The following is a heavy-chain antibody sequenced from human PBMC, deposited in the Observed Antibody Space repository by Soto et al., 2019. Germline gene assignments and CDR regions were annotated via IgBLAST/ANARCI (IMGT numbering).Heavy chain of an antibody. D-gene: IGHD3-22*01. V-gene: IGHV4-4*07. Sequence: LSLTCTVSGGSISSYYWSWIRQPAGKGLEWIGRIYTSGSTNYNPSLKSRVTMSVDTSKNQFSLKLSSVTAADTAVYYCARGSMAVVITPFDYWGQGTLVTVSS. J-gene: IGHJ4*02. CDR2: IYTSGST. CDR1: GGSISSYY. CDR3: ARGSMAVVITPFDY.